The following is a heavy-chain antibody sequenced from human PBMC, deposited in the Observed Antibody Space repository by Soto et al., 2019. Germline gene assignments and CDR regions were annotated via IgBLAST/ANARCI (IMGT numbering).Heavy chain of an antibody. J-gene: IGHJ4*02. CDR1: GGSVSSGSFY. CDR2: IYYSGST. Sequence: QVQLQESGPGLVKPSETLSLTCTVSGGSVSSGSFYWSWIRQPPGKGLEWIGYIYYSGSTSYNPSLESRVTISVDTSKNQFSLNLRSVTAADTAVYYCARGDRHGYSYGSIDHWGQGILVTVSS. CDR3: ARGDRHGYSYGSIDH. V-gene: IGHV4-61*01. D-gene: IGHD5-18*01.